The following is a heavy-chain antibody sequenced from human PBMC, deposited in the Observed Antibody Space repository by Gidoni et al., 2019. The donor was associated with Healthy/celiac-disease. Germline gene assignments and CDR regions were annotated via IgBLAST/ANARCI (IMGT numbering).Heavy chain of an antibody. J-gene: IGHJ6*02. V-gene: IGHV1-46*01. CDR2: INPSCGST. CDR1: GYTFTSYY. D-gene: IGHD3-10*01. CDR3: ARDTRYYGSGSLINLNYYYYGMDV. Sequence: QVQLVQSGAEVKKPGASVTVSCTASGYTFTSYYMHWVRQAPGQGLEWMGIINPSCGSTSYAQKFQGRVTMTRDTSTSTVYMELSSLRSEDTAVYYCARDTRYYGSGSLINLNYYYYGMDVWGQGTTVTVSS.